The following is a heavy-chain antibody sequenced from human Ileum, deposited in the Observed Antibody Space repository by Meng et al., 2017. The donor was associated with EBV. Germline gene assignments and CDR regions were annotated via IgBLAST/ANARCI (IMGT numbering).Heavy chain of an antibody. D-gene: IGHD1-26*01. CDR1: GDSISSHRW. V-gene: IGHV4-4*02. CDR2: IFHVGTG. J-gene: IGHJ4*02. Sequence: VQVQESGPGLVKLSGTLSLTCAVSGDSISSHRWWGWVRQPPTKGPEWIGEIFHVGTGNYNPSLKSRVTISMDTSKNQISLGLTSVTAADTAVYYCAARVGGSYSGFDLWGQGTLVTVSS. CDR3: AARVGGSYSGFDL.